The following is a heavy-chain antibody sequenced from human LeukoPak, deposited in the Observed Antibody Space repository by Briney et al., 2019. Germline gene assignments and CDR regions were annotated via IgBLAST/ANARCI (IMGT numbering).Heavy chain of an antibody. CDR1: GFAFSNYW. CDR3: AREPVRKRWFDS. V-gene: IGHV3-7*03. D-gene: IGHD3-10*01. CDR2: IKYDGSEK. J-gene: IGHJ5*01. Sequence: PGGSLRPSCTGSGFAFSNYWMSWVRQAPGKGLEWVANIKYDGSEKYYVDSVKGRLTISRDNAKNSLYLQMNSLRAEDTAVYYCAREPVRKRWFDSWGQGTLVTVSS.